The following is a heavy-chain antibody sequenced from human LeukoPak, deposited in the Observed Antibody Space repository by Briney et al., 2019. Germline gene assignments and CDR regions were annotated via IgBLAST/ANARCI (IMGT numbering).Heavy chain of an antibody. CDR1: GFTFSSYS. D-gene: IGHD6-13*01. J-gene: IGHJ4*02. Sequence: GGSLTLSCAASGFTFSSYSMNWVRQAPGKGLEWVSSISSSSSYIYYADSVKGRFTISRDNSKNTLYLQMNSLRAEDTAVYYCAKDRAGGGSWFQTNFDSWGQGTLVTVSS. CDR2: ISSSSSYI. CDR3: AKDRAGGGSWFQTNFDS. V-gene: IGHV3-21*04.